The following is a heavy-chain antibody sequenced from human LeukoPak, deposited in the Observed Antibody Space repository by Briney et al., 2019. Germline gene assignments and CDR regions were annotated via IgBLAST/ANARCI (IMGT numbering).Heavy chain of an antibody. CDR1: GFTFSSYA. Sequence: SGGSLRLSCAASGFTFSSYAMSWVRQAPGKGLEWVSAISGSGGSTYYADSVKGRFTISRDNARNTLYVQMNSLRAEDTAVYYCAVRIAVPGGFDNWGQGTLVTVSS. V-gene: IGHV3-23*01. CDR3: AVRIAVPGGFDN. CDR2: ISGSGGST. J-gene: IGHJ4*02. D-gene: IGHD6-19*01.